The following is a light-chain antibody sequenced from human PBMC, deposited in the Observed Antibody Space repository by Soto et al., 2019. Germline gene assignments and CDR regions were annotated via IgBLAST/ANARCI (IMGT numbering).Light chain of an antibody. CDR1: QGISSY. Sequence: IQLTQSPSSLSASVGDRVTITCRASQGISSYVAWYQQKPGKGPKLLIYAASTLQSGVPSRFSGSGYGTDFTLTISSLQPEDFAVYYCQQRSNWITFGQGTRLEIK. J-gene: IGKJ5*01. CDR2: AAS. V-gene: IGKV1-9*01. CDR3: QQRSNWIT.